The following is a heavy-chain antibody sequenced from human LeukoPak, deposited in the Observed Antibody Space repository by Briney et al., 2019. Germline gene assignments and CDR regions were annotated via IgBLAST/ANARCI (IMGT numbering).Heavy chain of an antibody. CDR3: ARDNYYYYYGMDV. J-gene: IGHJ6*02. Sequence: SETLSLTCTVSGGSISSSNYYWSWIRQPPGKGLEWIGYIYYSGSTNYNPSLKSRVTISVDTSKNQFSLKLSSVTAADTAVYYCARDNYYYYYGMDVWGQGTTVTVSS. CDR2: IYYSGST. CDR1: GGSISSSNYY. V-gene: IGHV4-61*01.